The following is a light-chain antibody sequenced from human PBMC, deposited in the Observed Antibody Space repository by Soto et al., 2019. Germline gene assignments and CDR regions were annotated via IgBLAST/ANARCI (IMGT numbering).Light chain of an antibody. CDR3: QQANSFPIS. V-gene: IGKV1-12*01. J-gene: IGKJ5*01. CDR1: QGISTW. Sequence: DIQMTQSPSTLSASVGYRFTITCRASQGISTWLAWYQQKPGKAPKLLIYGASSLQSGVPSRFSGSGSGTDFTLTISNLQPEDFATYYCQQANSFPISFGQGTRLEIK. CDR2: GAS.